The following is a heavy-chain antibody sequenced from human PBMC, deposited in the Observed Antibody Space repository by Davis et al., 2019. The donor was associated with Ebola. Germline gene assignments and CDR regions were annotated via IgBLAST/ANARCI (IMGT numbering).Heavy chain of an antibody. Sequence: PGGSLRLSCAASGFTFDDYGMSWVRQAPGKGLEWVSTINWIGVTTTHADAARGRFTMSRDNAKNSLYLQMHSLRAEDTAFYYCVRGEGHFDYWGQGTLVSVSS. CDR3: VRGEGHFDY. CDR2: INWIGVTT. V-gene: IGHV3-20*04. CDR1: GFTFDDYG. J-gene: IGHJ4*02.